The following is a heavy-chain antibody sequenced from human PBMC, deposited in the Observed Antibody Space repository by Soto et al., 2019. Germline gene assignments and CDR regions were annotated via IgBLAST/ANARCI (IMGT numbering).Heavy chain of an antibody. CDR2: IXGSGGSK. D-gene: IGHD4-17*01. V-gene: IGHV3-23*01. J-gene: IGHJ4*02. Sequence: GXTRRLSCAASGFTFSSYAMSWVRQAPGKGLEXVSAIXGSGGSKYYEXXVKGRFTXXREKYKKTMYLQMKSLRAEDTAVYDCAKDNGGLWGQETLVTV. CDR3: AKDNGGL. CDR1: GFTFSSYA.